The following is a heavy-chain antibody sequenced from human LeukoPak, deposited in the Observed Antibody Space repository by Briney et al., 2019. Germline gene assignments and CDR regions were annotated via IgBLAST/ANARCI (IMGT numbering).Heavy chain of an antibody. D-gene: IGHD2-8*01. Sequence: GGSLRLSCAASGFTFSSYAMSWVRQAPGKGLEWVSAISGSGGSTFYADSVKGRFTISRDNSKNTLYLQMNSLRAEDTAVYYCAKDASKQYCTNGVCYPDYYYGMDVWGQGTTVTVSS. J-gene: IGHJ6*02. CDR1: GFTFSSYA. V-gene: IGHV3-23*01. CDR3: AKDASKQYCTNGVCYPDYYYGMDV. CDR2: ISGSGGST.